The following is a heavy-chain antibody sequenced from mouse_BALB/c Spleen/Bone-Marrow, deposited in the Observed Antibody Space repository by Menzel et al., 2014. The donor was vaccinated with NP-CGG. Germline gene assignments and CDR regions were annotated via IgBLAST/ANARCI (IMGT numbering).Heavy chain of an antibody. V-gene: IGHV3-5*02. CDR2: IYYSGTI. CDR1: GISITTGNYR. D-gene: IGHD1-1*01. J-gene: IGHJ2*01. Sequence: EVKLQESGPGLVKPSQTVSLTCTVTGISITTGNYRWSWIRQFPGNKLEWIGYIYYSGTITYNPSLTSRTTITRDTSKNQFFLEMNSLTAEDTATYCGARYLGAYFDYWGQGTTLTVSS. CDR3: ARYLGAYFDY.